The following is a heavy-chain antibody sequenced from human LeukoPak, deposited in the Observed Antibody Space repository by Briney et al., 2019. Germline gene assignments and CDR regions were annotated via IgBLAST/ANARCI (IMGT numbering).Heavy chain of an antibody. D-gene: IGHD3-3*01. J-gene: IGHJ5*02. CDR3: ARAKGITIDP. CDR1: GGTFSSYT. Sequence: GASVKVSCKASGGTFSSYTISWVRQAPGQGREWMGRIIPILGIANYAQKFQGRVTITADKSTSTAYMELSSLRSEDTAVYYCARAKGITIDPWGQGTLGTVSS. V-gene: IGHV1-69*02. CDR2: IIPILGIA.